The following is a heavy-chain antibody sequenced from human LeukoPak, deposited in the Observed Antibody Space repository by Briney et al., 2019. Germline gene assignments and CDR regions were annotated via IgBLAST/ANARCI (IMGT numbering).Heavy chain of an antibody. J-gene: IGHJ5*02. CDR2: IYTSGST. CDR1: GGSISSYY. CDR3: ARYHISTGIAALNWFDP. V-gene: IGHV4-4*07. Sequence: SETLAFTGTVSGGSISSYYCSWIRQPAGKGLEWIGRIYTSGSTNYNPSLKSRVTMSVDTSKNQCSLKLSSVTAADTAVYYCARYHISTGIAALNWFDPRGQGALYSVSS. D-gene: IGHD6-13*01.